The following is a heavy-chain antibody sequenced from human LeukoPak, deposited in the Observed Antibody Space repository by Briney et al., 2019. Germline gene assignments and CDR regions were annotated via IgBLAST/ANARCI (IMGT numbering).Heavy chain of an antibody. J-gene: IGHJ6*02. Sequence: SETLSLTCTVSGGSISSYYWSWIRQPAGQGLEWIGRIYISGTTNYNPSLKSRVTISVDTSKNQFSLKLSSVTAADTAVYYCARDMPLLPPDYYYGMDVWGQGTTVTVSS. CDR1: GGSISSYY. CDR3: ARDMPLLPPDYYYGMDV. D-gene: IGHD2-2*01. V-gene: IGHV4-4*07. CDR2: IYISGTT.